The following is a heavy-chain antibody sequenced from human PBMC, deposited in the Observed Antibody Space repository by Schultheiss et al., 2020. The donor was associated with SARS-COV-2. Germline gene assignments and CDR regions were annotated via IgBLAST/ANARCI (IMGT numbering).Heavy chain of an antibody. CDR3: AKDAYSHTYSYYHYCVDD. J-gene: IGHJ6*03. D-gene: IGHD5-12*01. CDR1: GFSFSVYD. V-gene: IGHV3-23*01. CDR2: ISGSKGNT. Sequence: GGSLRLSCVASGFSFSVYDINWVRQAPGKGLEWVSGISGSKGNTWHAESVKGRFTVSRDNTKNTLYLQMNSLRAEDTAVYYCAKDAYSHTYSYYHYCVDDWGKGSTFTVCS.